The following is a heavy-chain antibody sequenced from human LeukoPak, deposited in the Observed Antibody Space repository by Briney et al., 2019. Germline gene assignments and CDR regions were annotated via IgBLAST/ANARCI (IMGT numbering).Heavy chain of an antibody. Sequence: AVKVSRQASVGTFISYAISWVRQAPGQGLEWLGRIITILGIANYAQKFQGRVTITEDKSTSTAYMELSSLRFEDRAMYCCASFDGGVYWGQGTLVTVSS. J-gene: IGHJ4*02. D-gene: IGHD2-8*02. CDR2: IITILGIA. CDR1: VGTFISYA. CDR3: ASFDGGVY. V-gene: IGHV1-69*04.